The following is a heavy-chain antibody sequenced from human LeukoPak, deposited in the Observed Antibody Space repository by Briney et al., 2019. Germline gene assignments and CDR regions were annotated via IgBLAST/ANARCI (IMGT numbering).Heavy chain of an antibody. CDR3: ARCIAARPGYYFDY. CDR1: GGSISSYY. CDR2: IYTSGST. J-gene: IGHJ4*02. Sequence: PSETLSLTCTVSGGSISSYYWSWIRQPAGKGLEWIGRIYTSGSTNYNPSLKSRVTMSVDTSKNQFSLKLSSVTAADTAVYYCARCIAARPGYYFDYWGQGTLVTVSS. D-gene: IGHD6-6*01. V-gene: IGHV4-4*07.